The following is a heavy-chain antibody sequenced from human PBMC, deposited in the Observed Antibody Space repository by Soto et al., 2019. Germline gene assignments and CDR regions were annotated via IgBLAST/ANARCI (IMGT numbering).Heavy chain of an antibody. D-gene: IGHD3-9*01. J-gene: IGHJ6*02. V-gene: IGHV4-34*01. Sequence: SETLSLTCAVYGGSFSGYYWSWIRQPPGKGLEWIGEINHSGSTNYNPFLKSRVTISVDTSKNQFSLKLSSVTAADTAVYYCARESRYFDWLARESGYYYYGMDVWGQGTTVTVSS. CDR1: GGSFSGYY. CDR2: INHSGST. CDR3: ARESRYFDWLARESGYYYYGMDV.